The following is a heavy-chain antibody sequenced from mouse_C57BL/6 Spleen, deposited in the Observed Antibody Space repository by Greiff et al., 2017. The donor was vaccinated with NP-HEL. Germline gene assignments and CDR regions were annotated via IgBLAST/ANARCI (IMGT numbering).Heavy chain of an antibody. V-gene: IGHV1-64*01. J-gene: IGHJ2*01. Sequence: QVQLQQPGAELVKPGASVKLSCKASGYTFTSYWMHWVKQRPGQGLEWIGMIHPNSGSTNYNEKFKSKATLTVDKSSSTAYMQLSSLTSEDSAVYYCARSNGSSFLYYFDYWGQGTTLTVSS. D-gene: IGHD1-1*01. CDR1: GYTFTSYW. CDR3: ARSNGSSFLYYFDY. CDR2: IHPNSGST.